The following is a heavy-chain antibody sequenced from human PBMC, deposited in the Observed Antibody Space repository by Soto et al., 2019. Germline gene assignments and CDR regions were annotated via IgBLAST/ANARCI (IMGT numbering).Heavy chain of an antibody. D-gene: IGHD6-13*01. Sequence: QVQLQESGPGLVKPSGTLSLTCTVSGVSMRSNNWWNWVRQSPGKGLEWIGEIYHSGTNNYNPSLKSRVTISVDTSNNQISLKLTSVTAADTAAYYCAREPSGNQAFDIWGQGTMVTVSS. CDR1: GVSMRSNNW. J-gene: IGHJ3*02. CDR3: AREPSGNQAFDI. CDR2: IYHSGTN. V-gene: IGHV4-4*02.